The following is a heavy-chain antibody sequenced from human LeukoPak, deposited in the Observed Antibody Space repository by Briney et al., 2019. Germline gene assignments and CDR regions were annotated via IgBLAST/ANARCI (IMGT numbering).Heavy chain of an antibody. D-gene: IGHD5-12*01. CDR3: ASRYSGYDGEVDY. CDR2: IIPIFCIA. CDR1: GGTFSSYA. Sequence: SVKVSCKASGGTFSSYAISWVRQAPGQGLEWMGRIIPIFCIANYAQKFQGRVTITADKSTSTAYMELSSLRSEDTAVYYCASRYSGYDGEVDYWGQGTLVTVSS. V-gene: IGHV1-69*04. J-gene: IGHJ4*02.